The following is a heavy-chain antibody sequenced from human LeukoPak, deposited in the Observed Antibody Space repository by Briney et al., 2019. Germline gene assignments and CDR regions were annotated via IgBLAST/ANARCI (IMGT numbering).Heavy chain of an antibody. CDR3: ARIVVVPAVMRGFDY. D-gene: IGHD2-2*01. CDR1: GFTFSNYA. Sequence: PGGSLRLSCSASGFTFSNYAMSWVRQAPGKGLEWVSDISGSGDITNYADSVKGRFTISRDSSKNTLFLQMNSLRVEDTAVYYCARIVVVPAVMRGFDYWGQGTLVTVSS. J-gene: IGHJ4*02. V-gene: IGHV3-23*01. CDR2: ISGSGDIT.